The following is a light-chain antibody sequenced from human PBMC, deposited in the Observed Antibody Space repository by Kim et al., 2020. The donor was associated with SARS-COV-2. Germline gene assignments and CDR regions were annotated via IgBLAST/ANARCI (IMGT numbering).Light chain of an antibody. CDR1: QSVSSN. CDR2: GTS. Sequence: VSPGERVTLSCRASQSVSSNLAWYQQKPGQAPRLLMYGTSIRATGVPARFSGSGSGTDFTLTINSLQSEDFAVYYCLQYDDWPRTFGQGTKVDIK. CDR3: LQYDDWPRT. V-gene: IGKV3-15*01. J-gene: IGKJ1*01.